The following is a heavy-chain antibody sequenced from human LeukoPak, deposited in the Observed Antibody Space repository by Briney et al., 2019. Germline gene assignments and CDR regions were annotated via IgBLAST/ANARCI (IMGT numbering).Heavy chain of an antibody. Sequence: GGSLRLSCAAAGFTFSSYAMRWVRKAPGKVLEWVAVISYDGSNKYYADSVKGRFTISRDNSKNTLYLQMNSLRAEDTAVYYCAREEYYYMDVWGKGTTVTVSS. CDR1: GFTFSSYA. CDR2: ISYDGSNK. V-gene: IGHV3-30*04. J-gene: IGHJ6*03. CDR3: AREEYYYMDV.